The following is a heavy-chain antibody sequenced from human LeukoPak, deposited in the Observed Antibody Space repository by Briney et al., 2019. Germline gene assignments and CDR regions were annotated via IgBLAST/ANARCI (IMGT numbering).Heavy chain of an antibody. CDR1: GFTFSSYG. V-gene: IGHV3-33*01. J-gene: IGHJ6*02. CDR3: ARGQGSGSPLLYGMDV. CDR2: IWYDGSNK. Sequence: QSGGSLRLSRAASGFTFSSYGMHWVRQAPGKGLEWVAVIWYDGSNKYYADSVKGRFTISRDNSKNTLYLQMNSLRAEDTAVYYCARGQGSGSPLLYGMDVWGQGTTVTVSS. D-gene: IGHD3-10*01.